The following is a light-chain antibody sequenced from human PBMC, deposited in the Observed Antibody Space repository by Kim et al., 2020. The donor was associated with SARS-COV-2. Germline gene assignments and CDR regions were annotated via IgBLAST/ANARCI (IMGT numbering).Light chain of an antibody. CDR3: SSHTTSSTYV. J-gene: IGLJ1*01. V-gene: IGLV2-14*04. CDR2: DVS. CDR1: SSDIGYYKS. Sequence: GQSITISCTVTSSDIGYYKSVSWYQQHPGKAPKLMIYDVSERASGVSNRFSGSQSGNTASLTISGLRAEDEADYYCSSHTTSSTYVFGSGTKVTVL.